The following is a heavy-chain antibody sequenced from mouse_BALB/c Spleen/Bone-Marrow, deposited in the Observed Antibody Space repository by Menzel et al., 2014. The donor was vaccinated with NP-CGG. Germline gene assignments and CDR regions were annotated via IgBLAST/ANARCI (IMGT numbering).Heavy chain of an antibody. Sequence: EVQLVESGGGLVKSGGSLKLSCAASGFTFNSYGMSWVRQTPEKRLEWVATISGGGSYTFCPDSVKGRFTISRDNAKNNLYLQLSSLRSEDTALYYCARHAYYDQTEVSFVYWGQGTLVTVSA. V-gene: IGHV5-9-2*01. CDR2: ISGGGSYT. D-gene: IGHD2-4*01. CDR3: ARHAYYDQTEVSFVY. J-gene: IGHJ3*01. CDR1: GFTFNSYG.